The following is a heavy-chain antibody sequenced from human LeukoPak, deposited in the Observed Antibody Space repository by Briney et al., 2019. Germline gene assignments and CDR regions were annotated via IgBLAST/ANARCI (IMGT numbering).Heavy chain of an antibody. V-gene: IGHV3-23*01. Sequence: GGSLRLSCAASGFTFSSYAMSWVRQAPGKGLEWVSAISGSGGSTYYADSAKGRFTISRDNSKNTLYLQMNSLRAEDTAVYYCAKSLGVRDYYYDSSGYYYFDYWGQGTLVTVSS. D-gene: IGHD3-22*01. J-gene: IGHJ4*02. CDR3: AKSLGVRDYYYDSSGYYYFDY. CDR1: GFTFSSYA. CDR2: ISGSGGST.